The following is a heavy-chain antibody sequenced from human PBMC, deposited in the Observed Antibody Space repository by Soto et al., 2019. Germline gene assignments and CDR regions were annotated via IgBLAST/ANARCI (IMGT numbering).Heavy chain of an antibody. CDR1: GGTYSTYA. V-gene: IGHV1-69*13. D-gene: IGHD6-13*01. CDR2: IIPIFGTA. J-gene: IGHJ4*02. Sequence: SSVKVSCKAFGGTYSTYAISLLLLAPGQGLEWMGGIIPIFGTANYAQKFQGRVTITADESTSTAYMELSSLRSEDTAVYYCARGIAAAGSKYYFDYWGQGTLVTVSS. CDR3: ARGIAAAGSKYYFDY.